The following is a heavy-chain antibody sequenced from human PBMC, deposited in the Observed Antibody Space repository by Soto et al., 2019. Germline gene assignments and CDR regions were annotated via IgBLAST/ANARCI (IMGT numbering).Heavy chain of an antibody. CDR2: ISPKSGGT. CDR3: ATGRQGDYVGVEGLDV. CDR1: XXXXXXXX. Sequence: QVQLVQFGAEVKKPGASGKVSCKXXXXXXXXXXXXXXRQXXGQGLEWMGWISPKSGGTNYAQKFQXXVTMXXXXXXXXXYXXXTXXXXXXTAVYYCATGRQGDYVGVEGLDVWGQGTTVTVSS. D-gene: IGHD4-17*01. J-gene: IGHJ6*02. V-gene: IGHV1-2*04.